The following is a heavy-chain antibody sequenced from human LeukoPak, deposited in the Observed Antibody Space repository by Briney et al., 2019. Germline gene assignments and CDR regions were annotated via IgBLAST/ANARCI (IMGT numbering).Heavy chain of an antibody. D-gene: IGHD6-13*01. CDR3: ARSQSSSLIDY. V-gene: IGHV3-33*01. CDR1: GFSFSAYG. Sequence: GGSLRFSCAASGFSFSAYGVHWVRQAPGKGLEWVAVIWYDGSSKDYADSVKGRFTLSRDNSKNTLYLQMNSLTVEDTAVYYCARSQSSSLIDYWGQGTLVTVSS. CDR2: IWYDGSSK. J-gene: IGHJ4*02.